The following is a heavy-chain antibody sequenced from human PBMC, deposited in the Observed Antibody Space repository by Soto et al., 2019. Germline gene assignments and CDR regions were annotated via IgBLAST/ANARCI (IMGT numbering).Heavy chain of an antibody. D-gene: IGHD3-3*01. V-gene: IGHV4-59*01. J-gene: IGHJ4*02. CDR3: TRGRANFRY. Sequence: QVQLQESGPGLVKPSETLSLTCTVSGGSISNYYWRWIRQPPGKGLEWIGYIYYSGSTTYNPSLKSRVTISVDMSMNQFSLKVSSVTAADTAVYYCTRGRANFRYWGQGTLVTVSS. CDR1: GGSISNYY. CDR2: IYYSGST.